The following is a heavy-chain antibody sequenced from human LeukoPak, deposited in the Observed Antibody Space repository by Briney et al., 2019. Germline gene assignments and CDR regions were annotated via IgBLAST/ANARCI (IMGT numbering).Heavy chain of an antibody. V-gene: IGHV4-30-2*01. D-gene: IGHD2-15*01. CDR2: IYHSGST. Sequence: SETLSLTCAVSGGSISSGGYSWSWIRQPPGKGLEWIGYIYHSGSTYYNPSRKSRVTISVDRSKSQFSLKLSSVTAADTAVYYCARDCSGGSCYDYWGQGTLVTVSS. CDR1: GGSISSGGYS. CDR3: ARDCSGGSCYDY. J-gene: IGHJ4*02.